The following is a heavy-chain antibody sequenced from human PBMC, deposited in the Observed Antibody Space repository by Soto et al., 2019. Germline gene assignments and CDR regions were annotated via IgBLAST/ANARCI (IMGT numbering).Heavy chain of an antibody. J-gene: IGHJ2*01. Sequence: ASVKVSCKASGYTFTSYAMHWVRQAPGQRLEWMGWINAGNGNTKYSQKFQGRVTITRDTSASTAYMELSSLRSEDTVVYYCARGGSLYWYFDLGGRGTLVPVSA. CDR2: INAGNGNT. V-gene: IGHV1-3*01. D-gene: IGHD3-10*01. CDR3: ARGGSLYWYFDL. CDR1: GYTFTSYA.